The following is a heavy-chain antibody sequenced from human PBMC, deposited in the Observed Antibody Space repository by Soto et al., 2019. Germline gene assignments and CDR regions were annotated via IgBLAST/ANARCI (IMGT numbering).Heavy chain of an antibody. CDR3: AHSFRIRGPFDY. D-gene: IGHD3-16*02. CDR2: IYWHGDE. V-gene: IGHV2-5*01. CDR1: GFSLTTNGVG. J-gene: IGHJ4*02. Sequence: QIALKESGPTLVKSTQTLTLTCTFSGFSLTTNGVGVGWIRQPPGKALEWLALIYWHGDERYSPSLKSRLTITKDTSKNQVVLTMTNMDPVDTATYYCAHSFRIRGPFDYWGQGTQVTVSS.